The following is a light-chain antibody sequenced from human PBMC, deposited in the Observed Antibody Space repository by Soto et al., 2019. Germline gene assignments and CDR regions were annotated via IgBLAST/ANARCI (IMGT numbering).Light chain of an antibody. CDR2: DVS. J-gene: IGLJ1*01. CDR1: SSDIGAYNY. V-gene: IGLV2-14*03. CDR3: SSYSSTITRV. Sequence: QSVLTQPDSVSGSPGQSITISCIGTSSDIGAYNYASWYQQHPGKAPKLIIYDVSNRPSGVSNRFSGSKSGYTASLTISGLQAEDDADYYCSSYSSTITRVFGTGTKVTVL.